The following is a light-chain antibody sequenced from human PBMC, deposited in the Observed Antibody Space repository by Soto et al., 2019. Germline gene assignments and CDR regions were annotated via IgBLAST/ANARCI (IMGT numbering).Light chain of an antibody. CDR2: DAS. CDR1: QGISSA. J-gene: IGKJ3*01. V-gene: IGKV1D-13*01. Sequence: AIQLAQSPSSLSASVGDRLTITCRASQGISSALAWYQQKPGKTPKLLIYDASSLESGVPSRFSGSGSGTDFTLTISSLQPEDFATYYCQQFNNYPVTFGPGTKVDI. CDR3: QQFNNYPVT.